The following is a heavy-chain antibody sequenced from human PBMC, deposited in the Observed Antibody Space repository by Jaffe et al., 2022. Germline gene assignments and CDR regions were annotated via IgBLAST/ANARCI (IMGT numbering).Heavy chain of an antibody. CDR3: ASGFRPMTSLSSLEY. J-gene: IGHJ4*02. Sequence: EVQLLESGGGLVQPGGSLRLSCAVSGFTFTRYAMSWVRQAPGKGLEWVSTISSSGSDTYYTDSVKGRFTISRDNSKSTVYLQMNSLRAEDTAVYYCASGFRPMTSLSSLEYWGQGTLVTVSS. CDR1: GFTFTRYA. D-gene: IGHD4-4*01. CDR2: ISSSGSDT. V-gene: IGHV3-23*01.